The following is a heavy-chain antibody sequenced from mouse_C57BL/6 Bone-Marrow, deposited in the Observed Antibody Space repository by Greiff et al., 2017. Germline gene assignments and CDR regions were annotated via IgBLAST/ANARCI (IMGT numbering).Heavy chain of an antibody. D-gene: IGHD2-4*01. CDR3: TRTGIYYDYDSFAY. V-gene: IGHV1-15*01. CDR1: GYTFTDYE. Sequence: QVQLKQSGAELVRPGASVTLSCKASGYTFTDYEMHWVKQTPVHGLEWIGAIDPETGGTAYNQKFKGKAILTADKSSSTAYMELRSLTSEDSAVYYCTRTGIYYDYDSFAYWGQGTLVTGSA. J-gene: IGHJ3*01. CDR2: IDPETGGT.